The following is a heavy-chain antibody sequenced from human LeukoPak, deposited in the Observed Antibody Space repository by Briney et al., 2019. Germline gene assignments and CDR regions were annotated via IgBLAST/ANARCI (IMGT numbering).Heavy chain of an antibody. J-gene: IGHJ4*02. V-gene: IGHV4-61*02. CDR1: GGSISSGSYY. CDR3: ARESAGYSSGWTPGY. CDR2: IYTSGST. Sequence: NPSETLSLXCTVSGGSISSGSYYWSWIRQPAGKGLEWIGRIYTSGSTNYNPSLKSRVTISVDTSKNQFSLKLSSVPAADTAVYYCARESAGYSSGWTPGYWGRGTLVTVSS. D-gene: IGHD6-19*01.